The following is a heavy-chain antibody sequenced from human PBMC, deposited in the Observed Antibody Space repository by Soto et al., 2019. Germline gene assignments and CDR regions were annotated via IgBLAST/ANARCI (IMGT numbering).Heavy chain of an antibody. CDR1: GFNIKKFA. CDR3: AKADGEQWLIPHLDN. Sequence: EVQLLESGGGVVQPGGSLRLSCVASGFNIKKFAMAWLRQAPGEGLEWVSGISCCGGSTSYADSVKGRFSTARDDSKNTLSLQMNGLRVEDTAQYFCAKADGEQWLIPHLDNWGQGTLVTVS. V-gene: IGHV3-23*01. J-gene: IGHJ4*02. CDR2: ISCCGGST. D-gene: IGHD6-19*01.